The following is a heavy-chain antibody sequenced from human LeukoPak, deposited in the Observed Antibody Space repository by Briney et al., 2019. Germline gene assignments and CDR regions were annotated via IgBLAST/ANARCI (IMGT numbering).Heavy chain of an antibody. CDR2: IYYSGST. CDR3: ARVGWDYDSNH. V-gene: IGHV4-59*01. J-gene: IGHJ5*02. CDR1: GGSISSYY. D-gene: IGHD3-22*01. Sequence: SETLSLTCTVSGGSISSYYWTWFGKPPGKDLEWIGYIYYSGSTNYNPSLKSRVTISVDTSKNQFSLKLSSVTAADTAVYYCARVGWDYDSNHWGQGTLVTVSS.